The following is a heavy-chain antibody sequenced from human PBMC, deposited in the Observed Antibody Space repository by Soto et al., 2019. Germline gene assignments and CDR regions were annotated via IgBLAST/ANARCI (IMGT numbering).Heavy chain of an antibody. CDR2: IIPIFGTA. J-gene: IGHJ4*02. D-gene: IGHD6-6*01. CDR3: ARLASWSSSTRKYYFDY. V-gene: IGHV1-69*13. Sequence: GASVKVSWKASGGTFSSYAISWVRQAPGQGLEWMGGIIPIFGTANYAQKFQGRVTITADESTSTAYMELSSLRSEDTAVYYCARLASWSSSTRKYYFDYWGQGTLVTVS. CDR1: GGTFSSYA.